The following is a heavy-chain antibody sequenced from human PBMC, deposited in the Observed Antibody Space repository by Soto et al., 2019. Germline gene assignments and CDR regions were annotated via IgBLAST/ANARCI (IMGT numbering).Heavy chain of an antibody. CDR1: GGYVTNSSYY. V-gene: IGHV4-39*01. J-gene: IGHJ4*02. Sequence: SETLSVTCIVSGGYVTNSSYYWGWIRQSPGKGLEWIGSVYYRGISYSKSSVKSRVTISVDTSNNQFSLNLNSVTASDTAFYFCVSQRTTVITKAYFDYWGPGAMVTVSS. CDR2: VYYRGIS. D-gene: IGHD4-4*01. CDR3: VSQRTTVITKAYFDY.